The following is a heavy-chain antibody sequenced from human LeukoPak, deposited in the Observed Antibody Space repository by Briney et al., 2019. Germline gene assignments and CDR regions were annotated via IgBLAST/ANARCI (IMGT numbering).Heavy chain of an antibody. Sequence: GGSLRLSCAASGFTFSSYSMNWVRQAPGKGLEWVSVIYSGGSTYYADSVKGRFTISRDNSKNTLYLQMNSLRAEDTAVYYCARVDCSSTSCYSNDAFDIWGQGTMVTVSS. V-gene: IGHV3-53*01. D-gene: IGHD2-2*01. CDR2: IYSGGST. J-gene: IGHJ3*02. CDR1: GFTFSSYS. CDR3: ARVDCSSTSCYSNDAFDI.